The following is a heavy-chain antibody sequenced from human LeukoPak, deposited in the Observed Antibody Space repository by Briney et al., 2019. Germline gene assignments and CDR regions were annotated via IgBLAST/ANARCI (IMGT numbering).Heavy chain of an antibody. Sequence: ASVNVSCKVSGYTLTELSMHWVRQAPGKGLEWMGGFDPEDGETIYAQKFQGRVTMTEDTSTDTAYMELSSLRSEDTAVYYCATVWFGELSARDAFDIWGQGTMVTVSS. CDR1: GYTLTELS. V-gene: IGHV1-24*01. CDR3: ATVWFGELSARDAFDI. J-gene: IGHJ3*02. CDR2: FDPEDGET. D-gene: IGHD3-10*01.